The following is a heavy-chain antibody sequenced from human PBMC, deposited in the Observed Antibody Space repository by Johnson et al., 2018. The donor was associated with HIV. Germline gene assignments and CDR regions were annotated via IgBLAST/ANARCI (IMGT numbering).Heavy chain of an antibody. Sequence: VQLVESGGGVVQPGRSLRLSCAASGFTFSSYDMHWVRQATGKGLEWVSAIGTAGDTYYPGSVKGRFTISRENAKNSLYLQMNSLRAGDTAVYYCARGVPRTYYDSSGYSLWAFDIWGQGTMVTVSS. D-gene: IGHD3-22*01. V-gene: IGHV3-13*01. J-gene: IGHJ3*02. CDR2: IGTAGDT. CDR1: GFTFSSYD. CDR3: ARGVPRTYYDSSGYSLWAFDI.